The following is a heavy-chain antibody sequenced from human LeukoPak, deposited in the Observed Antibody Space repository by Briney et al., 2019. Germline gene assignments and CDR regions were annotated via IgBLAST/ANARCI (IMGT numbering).Heavy chain of an antibody. V-gene: IGHV1-46*01. Sequence: ASVKVSCKASGYIFTSYYMYWVRHAPGQGLEWIGIISPSGSSTTYAQKFQGRVTMTRDMSTSTVYMELSSLRSEDTAVYFCARGGSRSPRDAFDIWGQGTMVTVSS. CDR3: ARGGSRSPRDAFDI. CDR2: ISPSGSST. D-gene: IGHD3-16*01. J-gene: IGHJ3*02. CDR1: GYIFTSYY.